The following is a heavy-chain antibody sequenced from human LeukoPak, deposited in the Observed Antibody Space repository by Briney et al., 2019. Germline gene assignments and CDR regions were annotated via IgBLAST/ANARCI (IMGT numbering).Heavy chain of an antibody. CDR2: ISGSGGST. CDR3: AKVGYVVTTGPFFDY. J-gene: IGHJ4*02. D-gene: IGHD2-21*02. Sequence: GGSLRLSCAASGFTFSSYAMSRVRQAPGKGLEWVSAISGSGGSTYYADSVKGRFTISRDNSKNTLYLQMNSLRAEDTAVYYCAKVGYVVTTGPFFDYWGQGTLVTVSS. V-gene: IGHV3-23*01. CDR1: GFTFSSYA.